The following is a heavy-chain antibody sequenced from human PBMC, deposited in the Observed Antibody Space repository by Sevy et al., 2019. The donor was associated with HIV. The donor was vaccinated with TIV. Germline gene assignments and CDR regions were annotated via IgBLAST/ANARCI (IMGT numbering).Heavy chain of an antibody. V-gene: IGHV3-23*01. D-gene: IGHD3-22*01. CDR2: ISGSGGSGDKT. CDR3: ARKYDSSGYFDY. Sequence: GGPLRLSCAASGFTFSSYAMNWVRQAPGKGLEWVSGISGSGGSGDKTNYADSVKGRFTISRDDSKNSLYLQLNSLRAEDTAIYYCARKYDSSGYFDYWGHGTLVTFSS. CDR1: GFTFSSYA. J-gene: IGHJ5*01.